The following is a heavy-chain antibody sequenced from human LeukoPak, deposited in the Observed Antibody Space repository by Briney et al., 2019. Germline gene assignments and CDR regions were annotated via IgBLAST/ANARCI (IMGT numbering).Heavy chain of an antibody. CDR1: RGSISSGSYY. CDR3: ARDCGRRVVPAAIQNYYYYGMDV. V-gene: IGHV4-61*02. J-gene: IGHJ6*02. Sequence: SQTLSLTCTVSRGSISSGSYYWSWIRQPAGKGLEWIGRIYTSGSTNYNPSLKSRVTISVDTSKNQFSLKLSSVTAADTAVYYCARDCGRRVVPAAIQNYYYYGMDVWGQGTTVTVSS. CDR2: IYTSGST. D-gene: IGHD2-2*01.